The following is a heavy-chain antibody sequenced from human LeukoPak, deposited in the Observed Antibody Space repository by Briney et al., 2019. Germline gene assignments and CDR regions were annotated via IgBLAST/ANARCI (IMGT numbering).Heavy chain of an antibody. Sequence: ASVTVSCKASGYTFTSYDINWVRQATGQGLERMGWMNPNSGNTGYAQKFQGRVTMTRNTSISTAYMELSSLRSEDTAVYYCARGRIASSSSFATMNYYYYYMDVWGKGTTVTVSS. D-gene: IGHD6-6*01. CDR2: MNPNSGNT. J-gene: IGHJ6*03. CDR3: ARGRIASSSSFATMNYYYYYMDV. CDR1: GYTFTSYD. V-gene: IGHV1-8*01.